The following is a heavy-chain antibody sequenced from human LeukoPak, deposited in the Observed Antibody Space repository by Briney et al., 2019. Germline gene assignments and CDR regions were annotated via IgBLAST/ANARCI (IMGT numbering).Heavy chain of an antibody. J-gene: IGHJ4*02. D-gene: IGHD6-19*01. CDR2: ISYSGRT. CDR3: ARRLKTAVAEYYFDY. V-gene: IGHV4-59*01. Sequence: SETLPLTCTVSGDSISTYYWSWIRQPPGKGLEYIGHISYSGRTNYNPSLKSRVTMSVDTSKNQFSLKLSSVTAADTAVYYCARRLKTAVAEYYFDYWGQGTLVTVSS. CDR1: GDSISTYY.